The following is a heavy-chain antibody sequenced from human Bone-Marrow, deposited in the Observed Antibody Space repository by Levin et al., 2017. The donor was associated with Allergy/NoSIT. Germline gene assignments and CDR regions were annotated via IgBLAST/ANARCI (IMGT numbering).Heavy chain of an antibody. V-gene: IGHV3-33*01. D-gene: IGHD6-13*01. CDR3: AREMGRDSSSWYVVYYYYGMDV. Sequence: GGSLRLSCAASGFTFSSYGMHWVRQAPGKGLEWVAVIWYDGSNKYYADSVKGRFTISRDNSKNTLYLQMNSLRAEDTAVYYCAREMGRDSSSWYVVYYYYGMDVWGQGTTVTVSS. CDR2: IWYDGSNK. J-gene: IGHJ6*02. CDR1: GFTFSSYG.